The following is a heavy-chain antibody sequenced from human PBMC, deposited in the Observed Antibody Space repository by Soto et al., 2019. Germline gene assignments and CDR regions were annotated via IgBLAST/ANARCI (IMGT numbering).Heavy chain of an antibody. CDR2: IYTSGST. CDR1: GGSISSYY. D-gene: IGHD4-17*01. V-gene: IGHV4-4*07. CDR3: ARVFRYGDYVWFDP. J-gene: IGHJ5*02. Sequence: PSETLSLTCTVSGGSISSYYWSWIRQPAGKGLEWIGRIYTSGSTNYNPSLKSRVTISVDTSKNQFSLKLSSVTAADTAVYYCARVFRYGDYVWFDPWGQGTLVTVSS.